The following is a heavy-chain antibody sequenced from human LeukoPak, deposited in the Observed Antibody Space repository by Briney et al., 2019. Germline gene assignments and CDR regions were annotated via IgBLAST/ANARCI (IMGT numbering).Heavy chain of an antibody. CDR1: GFTFSSYA. Sequence: GGSLRLSCAASGFTFSSYAMSWVRQAPGKGLEWVSAISGSGGSTYYADSVKGRFTISRDNSKNTLYLQMNSLRAEDTAVYYCAKDSSHYYDGSGYWHYWGQGTLVTVSS. J-gene: IGHJ4*02. V-gene: IGHV3-23*01. D-gene: IGHD3-22*01. CDR3: AKDSSHYYDGSGYWHY. CDR2: ISGSGGST.